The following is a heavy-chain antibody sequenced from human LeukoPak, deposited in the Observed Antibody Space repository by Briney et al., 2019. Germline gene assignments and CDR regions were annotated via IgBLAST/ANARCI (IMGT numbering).Heavy chain of an antibody. CDR1: GFTFSSYA. D-gene: IGHD6-13*01. J-gene: IGHJ4*02. CDR2: ISSSSSSI. V-gene: IGHV3-21*01. CDR3: AREGATAGSGYYFDY. Sequence: GGSLRLSCAASGFTFSSYAMSWVRQAPGKGLEWVSSISSSSSSIYYADSVKGRFTISRDNTKKSLYLQMNSLRAEDTAVYYCAREGATAGSGYYFDYWGQGSLVTVSS.